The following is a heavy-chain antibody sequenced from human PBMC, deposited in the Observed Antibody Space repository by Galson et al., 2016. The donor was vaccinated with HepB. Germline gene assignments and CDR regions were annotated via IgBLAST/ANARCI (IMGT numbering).Heavy chain of an antibody. J-gene: IGHJ6*02. CDR3: ARGVVPVAKRTYYYYYGMDV. V-gene: IGHV1-2*06. Sequence: SVKVSCKASGYTFIDYYMHWVRQAPGQGLEWMGRINPNTDATNYAQKFKGRVTMTRDTSIRTAYLELSRLTYDDTAIYYCARGVVPVAKRTYYYYYGMDVWGQGTTVTGSS. CDR1: GYTFIDYY. D-gene: IGHD2-2*01. CDR2: INPNTDAT.